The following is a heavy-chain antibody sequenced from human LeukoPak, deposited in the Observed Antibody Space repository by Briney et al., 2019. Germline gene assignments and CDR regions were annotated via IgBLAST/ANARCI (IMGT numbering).Heavy chain of an antibody. V-gene: IGHV1-2*04. CDR1: GYTFTGYY. Sequence: GASVKVSCKASGYTFTGYYMHWARQAPGQGLEWMGWINPNSGGTNYAQKFQGWVTMTRDTSISTAYMELSRLRSDDTAVYYCATSGSYYQGAFDIWGQGTMVTVSS. D-gene: IGHD1-26*01. CDR3: ATSGSYYQGAFDI. J-gene: IGHJ3*02. CDR2: INPNSGGT.